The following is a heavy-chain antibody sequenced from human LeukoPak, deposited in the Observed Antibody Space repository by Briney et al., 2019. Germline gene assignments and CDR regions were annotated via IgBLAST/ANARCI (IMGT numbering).Heavy chain of an antibody. CDR1: GGSISSYY. D-gene: IGHD2-2*01. J-gene: IGHJ6*02. CDR3: AGNIVVVPAAIGAYYYYGMDV. Sequence: PSETLSLTCTVSGGSISSYYWSWIRQPPGKGLEWIGYIYYSGSTNYNPSLKSRVTISVDTSKNQCSLKLSSVTAADTAVYYCAGNIVVVPAAIGAYYYYGMDVWGQGTTVTVSS. V-gene: IGHV4-59*01. CDR2: IYYSGST.